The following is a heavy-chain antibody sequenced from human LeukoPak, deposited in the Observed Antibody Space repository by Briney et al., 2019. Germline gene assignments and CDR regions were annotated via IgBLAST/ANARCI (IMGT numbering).Heavy chain of an antibody. D-gene: IGHD1-26*01. CDR1: GGTFSSYA. Sequence: ASVKVSCKASGGTFSSYAISWVRQAPGQGLEWMGGIIPIFGTANYAQKFQGRVTITADKSTSTAYMELSSLRSDDTAVYYCARGGVGSSTWYHYYYYMDVWGKGTTVTVSS. CDR3: ARGGVGSSTWYHYYYYMDV. J-gene: IGHJ6*03. V-gene: IGHV1-69*06. CDR2: IIPIFGTA.